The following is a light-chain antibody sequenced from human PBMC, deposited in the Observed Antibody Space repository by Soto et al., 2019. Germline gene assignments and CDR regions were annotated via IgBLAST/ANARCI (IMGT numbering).Light chain of an antibody. Sequence: QSALTQPPSASGSPGQSVTISCTGTSSDVGGYNYVSWYQQHPGKAPKLMIYEVSKRPSGGPDRFSGSKSGNTASLTVSGLQAEDEADYYCSSYAGSNNFVFGTG. CDR2: EVS. J-gene: IGLJ1*01. V-gene: IGLV2-8*01. CDR3: SSYAGSNNFV. CDR1: SSDVGGYNY.